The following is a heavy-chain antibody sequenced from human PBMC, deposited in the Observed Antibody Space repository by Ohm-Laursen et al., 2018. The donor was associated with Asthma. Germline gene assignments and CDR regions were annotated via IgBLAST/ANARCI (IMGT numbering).Heavy chain of an antibody. Sequence: SLRLSCAASGFTFSSYSMNWVRQAPGKGLEWVSYITSYSSTTYYADSVKGRFTISRDNAKNSLYLQMNSLRAQDTAVYYCAKGSTYGMDVWGQGTTVTVSS. CDR2: ITSYSSTT. J-gene: IGHJ6*02. V-gene: IGHV3-48*01. CDR1: GFTFSSYS. CDR3: AKGSTYGMDV.